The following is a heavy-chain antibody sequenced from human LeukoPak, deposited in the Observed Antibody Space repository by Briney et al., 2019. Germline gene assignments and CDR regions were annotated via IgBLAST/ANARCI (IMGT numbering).Heavy chain of an antibody. CDR2: ISYDGSNK. CDR1: GFTSSSYA. D-gene: IGHD2-21*02. Sequence: GGSLRLSCAASGFTSSSYAMHWVRQAPGKGLEWVAVISYDGSNKYYADSVKGRFTISRDNSKNTLYLQMNSLRAEDTAVYYCARGSYCGGDCYPYYYYGMDVWGQGTTVTVSS. V-gene: IGHV3-30-3*01. CDR3: ARGSYCGGDCYPYYYYGMDV. J-gene: IGHJ6*02.